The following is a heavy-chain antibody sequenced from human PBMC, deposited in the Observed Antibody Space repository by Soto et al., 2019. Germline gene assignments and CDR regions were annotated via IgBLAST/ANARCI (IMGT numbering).Heavy chain of an antibody. Sequence: EVQLVESGGGLIQPGGSLRLSCAASGFTVSSNYMSWVRQAPGKGLEWVSVIYSGGSTYYADSVKGRFTIFRDDSMNTLYLQMNSLRAEETAVYYCARHRNYLSYYYGMDVWGQGTTVTAS. J-gene: IGHJ6*02. V-gene: IGHV3-53*01. D-gene: IGHD1-7*01. CDR1: GFTVSSNY. CDR3: ARHRNYLSYYYGMDV. CDR2: IYSGGST.